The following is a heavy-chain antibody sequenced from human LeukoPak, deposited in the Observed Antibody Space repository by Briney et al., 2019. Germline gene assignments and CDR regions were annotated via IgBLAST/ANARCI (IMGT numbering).Heavy chain of an antibody. D-gene: IGHD1-26*01. CDR1: GFTFGSNA. V-gene: IGHV3-23*01. CDR2: VSAIGGST. J-gene: IGHJ3*02. CDR3: AKEAGATQRYAFDI. Sequence: GGSLRLSCAASGFTFGSNAMNWVRQAPGKGLEWVSFVSAIGGSTYYADSVKGRCAISRDNSKKTLFLQRTSLRAEDTAVYYCAKEAGATQRYAFDIWGQGTMVTVSA.